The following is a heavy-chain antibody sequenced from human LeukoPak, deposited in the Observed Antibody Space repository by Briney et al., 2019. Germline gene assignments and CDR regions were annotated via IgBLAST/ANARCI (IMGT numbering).Heavy chain of an antibody. CDR1: GGSISSYY. CDR3: AGGRYVAAHDY. D-gene: IGHD3-16*01. Sequence: SETLSLTCTVSGGSISSYYWNWIRQPPGKGLEWIGYIYYSGSTNYNPSLKSRVTISVDTSKNQFSLRLRSVTAADTAVYYCAGGRYVAAHDYWGQGTLVTVSS. V-gene: IGHV4-59*01. CDR2: IYYSGST. J-gene: IGHJ4*02.